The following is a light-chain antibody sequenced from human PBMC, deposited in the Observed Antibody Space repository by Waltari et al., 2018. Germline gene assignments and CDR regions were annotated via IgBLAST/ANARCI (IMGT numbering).Light chain of an antibody. CDR2: KAS. J-gene: IGKJ1*01. CDR3: QQYNSYPGT. CDR1: QSISSW. V-gene: IGKV1-5*03. Sequence: DIQMTQSPSPLSASVGDRVPLTCRASQSISSWLAWYQQKPGKAPNLLIYKASSLEGGVPSRFSGSGSGTEFTLTISSLQPDDCATYYCQQYNSYPGTFGQGTKVEIK.